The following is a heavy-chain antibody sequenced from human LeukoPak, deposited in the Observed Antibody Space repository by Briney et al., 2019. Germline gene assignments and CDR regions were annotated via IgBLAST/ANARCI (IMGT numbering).Heavy chain of an antibody. V-gene: IGHV4-34*01. Sequence: PSETLSLTCAVYGGSFSGYYWSWIRQPPGKGLEWIGEINHSGSTNYNPSLKSRVTISVDTSKNQFSLKLSSVTAADTAVYYCARVPLRLGELSSPPIDYWGQGTLVTVSS. CDR1: GGSFSGYY. CDR2: INHSGST. D-gene: IGHD3-16*02. J-gene: IGHJ4*02. CDR3: ARVPLRLGELSSPPIDY.